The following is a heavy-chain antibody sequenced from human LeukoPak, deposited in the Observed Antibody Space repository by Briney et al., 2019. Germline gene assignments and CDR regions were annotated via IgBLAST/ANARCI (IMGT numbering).Heavy chain of an antibody. J-gene: IGHJ4*02. CDR3: ARDVRYSSSRYFDY. Sequence: GASVKVSCKASGFTFTSSAITWVRQAPGQGLEWMGWISTYNGNTNYAQNLQGRVTMTTDTSTNTAYMELRSLRSDDTAVYYCARDVRYSSSRYFDYWGQGTLVTVSS. V-gene: IGHV1-18*01. D-gene: IGHD6-13*01. CDR1: GFTFTSSA. CDR2: ISTYNGNT.